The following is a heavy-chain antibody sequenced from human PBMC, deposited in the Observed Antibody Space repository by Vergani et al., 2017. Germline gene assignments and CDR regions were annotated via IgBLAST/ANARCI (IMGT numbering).Heavy chain of an antibody. J-gene: IGHJ4*02. CDR1: VGTFSSYA. V-gene: IGHV1-69*01. D-gene: IGHD3-22*01. CDR2: IIPIFGTA. Sequence: QVQLVQSGAEVKKPGSSVTFLCKAPVGTFSSYATSWVRQAPGQGLEWMGGIIPIFGTANYAQKFQGRVTITADESTSTAYMELSRLRSEDTAVYYCATTYYYDSSGSNYFDYWGQGTLVTVSS. CDR3: ATTYYYDSSGSNYFDY.